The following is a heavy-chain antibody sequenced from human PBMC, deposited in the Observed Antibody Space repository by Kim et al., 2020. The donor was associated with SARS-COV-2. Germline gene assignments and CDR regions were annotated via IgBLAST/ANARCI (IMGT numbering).Heavy chain of an antibody. D-gene: IGHD3-9*01. Sequence: ASVKVSCKASGYTFTNYYMHWVRQAPGQGLEWMGIINPSDGSTSYAQKFQGRVTMTRDTSTSTVYMELSSLRSEDTAVYYCARGVLTGYYPNDAFDIWGQGTMVTVSS. CDR2: INPSDGST. CDR1: GYTFTNYY. V-gene: IGHV1-46*01. CDR3: ARGVLTGYYPNDAFDI. J-gene: IGHJ3*02.